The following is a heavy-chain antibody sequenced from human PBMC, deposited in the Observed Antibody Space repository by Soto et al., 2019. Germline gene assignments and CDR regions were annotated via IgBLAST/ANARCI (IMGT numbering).Heavy chain of an antibody. Sequence: PSETLSLTSTVSGSSFSSYYWSWILQPPGKGLEWIGHIYYSGRTNYNPSLKSRVTISGDTSKNQLSLKLSSVTAADTAVYYCARDYYYDSRGYPGAYYYGMDVWGEGPTVPVSP. J-gene: IGHJ6*04. CDR1: GSSFSSYY. V-gene: IGHV4-59*01. D-gene: IGHD3-22*01. CDR3: ARDYYYDSRGYPGAYYYGMDV. CDR2: IYYSGRT.